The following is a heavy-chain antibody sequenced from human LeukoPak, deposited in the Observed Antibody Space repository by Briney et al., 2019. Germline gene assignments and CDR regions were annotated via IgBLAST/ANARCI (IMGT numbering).Heavy chain of an antibody. Sequence: PSETLSLTCAVSGYSISSGYYWGWFRQPPGKGLEWIACSYHSGSTYYNPSLKSRVIISVDTSKNRSSLRLISVTAADTAVYYCARQGGSSSPYYYYYMDVWGKGTTVTVSS. CDR2: SYHSGST. D-gene: IGHD6-13*01. CDR1: GYSISSGYY. J-gene: IGHJ6*03. V-gene: IGHV4-38-2*01. CDR3: ARQGGSSSPYYYYYMDV.